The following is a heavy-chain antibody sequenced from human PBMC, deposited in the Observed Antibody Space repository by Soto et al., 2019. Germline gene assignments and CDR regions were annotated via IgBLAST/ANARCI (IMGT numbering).Heavy chain of an antibody. V-gene: IGHV4-39*01. CDR1: GGSISSSSYY. J-gene: IGHJ4*02. CDR2: IYYSGST. Sequence: SETLSLTCTVSGGSISSSSYYWGWIRQPPGKGLEWIGSIYYSGSTYYNPSLKSRVTISVDTSKNQFSLKLSSVTAADTAVYYCARHDSRGELSQKTNQFDYWGQGTLVTVSS. D-gene: IGHD3-16*02. CDR3: ARHDSRGELSQKTNQFDY.